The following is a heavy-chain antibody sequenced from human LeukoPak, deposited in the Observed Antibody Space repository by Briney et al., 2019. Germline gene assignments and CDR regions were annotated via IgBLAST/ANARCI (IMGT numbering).Heavy chain of an antibody. CDR3: ARVYSSTSGKNAFDI. CDR1: GFTLSSYW. V-gene: IGHV3-7*03. D-gene: IGHD2-2*01. J-gene: IGHJ3*02. CDR2: IKQDGSEK. Sequence: GGSLRLSCAASGFTLSSYWMSWVRQAPGKRLEWVANIKQDGSEKNYVDSVKGRFTISRDNAKNSLYLQMNSLRAENTAVYYCARVYSSTSGKNAFDIWGQGTMVIVSS.